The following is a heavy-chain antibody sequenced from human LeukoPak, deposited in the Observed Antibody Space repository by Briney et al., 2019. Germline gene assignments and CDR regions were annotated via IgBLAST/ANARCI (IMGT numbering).Heavy chain of an antibody. CDR3: ARRGYSYGQRY. Sequence: SETRSLTCAVYGGSFSGYYWSWIRQPPGKGLEWIGEINHSGSTDYNPSLKSRVTISVDTSKNQFSLKLSSVTAADTAVYYCARRGYSYGQRYWGQGTLVTVSS. V-gene: IGHV4-34*01. CDR2: INHSGST. D-gene: IGHD5-18*01. CDR1: GGSFSGYY. J-gene: IGHJ4*02.